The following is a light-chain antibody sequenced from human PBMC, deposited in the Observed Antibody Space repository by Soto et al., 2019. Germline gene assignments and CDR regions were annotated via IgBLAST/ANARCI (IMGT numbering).Light chain of an antibody. CDR1: QSISSW. Sequence: DIQITHSPSTLSASVGDRVTITCRASQSISSWLAWYQQKPGKAPKLLIYDASSLASGVPSRFSGSGSGTDFTLTISSLQPEDVATYYCQKYNSAPRKCGQGTKVAIK. V-gene: IGKV1-5*01. CDR2: DAS. J-gene: IGKJ1*01. CDR3: QKYNSAPRK.